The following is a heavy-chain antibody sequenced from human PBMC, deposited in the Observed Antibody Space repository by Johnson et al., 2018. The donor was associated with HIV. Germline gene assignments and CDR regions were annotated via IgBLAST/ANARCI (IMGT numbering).Heavy chain of an antibody. J-gene: IGHJ3*02. Sequence: VQLVESGGGVVQPGGSLRLSCTASGFTFSSFWMTWVRQAPGKGLEWVANINVDGSQTYYLDSVQGRFTISRDDSNNTLYLQMNSLKTEDTAVYYCTTISESYYVILTGYYLDAFDIWGQGTMVTVSS. CDR1: GFTFSSFW. CDR2: INVDGSQT. CDR3: TTISESYYVILTGYYLDAFDI. D-gene: IGHD3-9*01. V-gene: IGHV3-7*03.